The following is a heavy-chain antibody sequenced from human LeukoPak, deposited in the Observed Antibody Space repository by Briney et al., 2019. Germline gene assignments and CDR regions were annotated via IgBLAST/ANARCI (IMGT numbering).Heavy chain of an antibody. CDR1: GFIFSHHG. CDR2: IWSYATNR. CDR3: ARDAQRGFDYSNSLKN. D-gene: IGHD4-11*01. J-gene: IGHJ4*01. Sequence: GGSLRLSCAASGFIFSHHGMHWVRLAPGKGLEWVAVIWSYATNRFYADSVKGRFTISRDNSQNTVSLQMNSLRVKDTAIYYCARDAQRGFDYSNSLKNWGHGTLVTVSS. V-gene: IGHV3-33*01.